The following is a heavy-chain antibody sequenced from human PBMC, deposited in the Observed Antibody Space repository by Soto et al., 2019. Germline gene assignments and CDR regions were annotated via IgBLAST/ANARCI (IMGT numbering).Heavy chain of an antibody. CDR3: ARVQAPDYYYGMDV. Sequence: VQLVQSGAEVKKPGSSVKVSCKASGGTFSSYAISWVRQAPGQVLEWMGGIIPIFGTANYAQKFQGRVTITADESTRTAYMELSSLRSEDTAVYYCARVQAPDYYYGMDVWGQGTTVTVSS. V-gene: IGHV1-69*01. J-gene: IGHJ6*02. CDR2: IIPIFGTA. CDR1: GGTFSSYA.